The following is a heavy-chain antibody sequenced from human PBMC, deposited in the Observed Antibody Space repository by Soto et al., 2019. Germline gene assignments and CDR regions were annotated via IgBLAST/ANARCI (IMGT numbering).Heavy chain of an antibody. V-gene: IGHV1-24*01. J-gene: IGHJ4*02. Sequence: ALVKVSCKVSGYTLTELSMHWVRQAPGKGLEWMGGFDPEDGETIYAQKFQGRVTMTEDTSTDTAYMELSSLRSEDTAVYYCATARNPVLRYFDWDGYYFDYWGQGTLVTVSS. CDR2: FDPEDGET. CDR1: GYTLTELS. CDR3: ATARNPVLRYFDWDGYYFDY. D-gene: IGHD3-9*01.